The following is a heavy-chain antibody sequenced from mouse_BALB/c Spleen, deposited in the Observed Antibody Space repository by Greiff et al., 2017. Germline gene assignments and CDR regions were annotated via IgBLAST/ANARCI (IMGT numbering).Heavy chain of an antibody. CDR3: ARKAWYFDV. Sequence: EVKVEESGPGLVKPSQSLSLTCTVTGYSITSDYAWNWIRQSPGNKLEWMGYISYSGSTSYNPSLKSRISITRDTSKNQFFLQLNSVTTEDTATYYCARKAWYFDVWGAGTTVTVSS. V-gene: IGHV3-2*02. CDR1: GYSITSDYA. CDR2: ISYSGST. J-gene: IGHJ1*01.